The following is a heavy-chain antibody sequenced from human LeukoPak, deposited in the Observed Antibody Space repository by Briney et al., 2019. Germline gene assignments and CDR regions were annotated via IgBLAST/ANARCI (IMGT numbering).Heavy chain of an antibody. V-gene: IGHV3-30*18. CDR1: GFTFSSYA. J-gene: IGHJ4*02. D-gene: IGHD6-19*01. CDR3: AKAVGSSGWYEGVEY. Sequence: PGGSLRLSCAASGFTFSSYAMSWVRQAPGKGLEWVAVISYDGSNKYYADSVKGRFTISRDNSKNTLYLQMNSLRAEDTAVYYCAKAVGSSGWYEGVEYWGQGTLVTGSS. CDR2: ISYDGSNK.